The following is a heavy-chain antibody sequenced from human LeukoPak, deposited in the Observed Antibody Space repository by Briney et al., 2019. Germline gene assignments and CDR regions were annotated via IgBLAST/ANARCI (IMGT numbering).Heavy chain of an antibody. J-gene: IGHJ6*03. Sequence: GGSLRLPCAASGFTFSSYGMHWVRQAPGKGLEWVAFIRYDGSNKYYADSVKGRFTISRDNSKNTLYLQMNSLRAEDTAVYYCAKDDLDSSGWRGPVFYYYYMDVWGKGTTVTVSS. CDR3: AKDDLDSSGWRGPVFYYYYMDV. CDR1: GFTFSSYG. V-gene: IGHV3-30*02. CDR2: IRYDGSNK. D-gene: IGHD3-22*01.